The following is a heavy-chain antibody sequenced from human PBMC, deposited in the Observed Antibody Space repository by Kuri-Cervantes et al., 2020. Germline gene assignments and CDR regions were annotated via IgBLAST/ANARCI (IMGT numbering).Heavy chain of an antibody. V-gene: IGHV2-70*16. CDR1: GGSISSGDYY. CDR2: IDWDDDK. Sequence: TLSLTCTVSGGSISSGDYYWSWIRQPPGKALEWLARIDWDDDKFYRTSLKTRLTISKDTSKNQVVLTMTNMDPVDTATYYCARMPHEWGQGILVTVSS. J-gene: IGHJ4*02. CDR3: ARMPHE.